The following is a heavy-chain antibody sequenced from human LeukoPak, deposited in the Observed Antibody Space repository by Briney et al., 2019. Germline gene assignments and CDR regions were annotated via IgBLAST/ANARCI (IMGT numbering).Heavy chain of an antibody. J-gene: IGHJ4*02. CDR3: ARVVDIVATSDFDY. CDR1: GYTFTSYD. V-gene: IGHV1-8*01. CDR2: MNPNSGNT. D-gene: IGHD5-12*01. Sequence: ASVKVSCKASGYTFTSYDINWVRQATGQGLEWMGWMNPNSGNTGYAQKFQGRVTMTRNTSISTAYMELSSLRSEDTAVYYCARVVDIVATSDFDYWSQGTLVTVSS.